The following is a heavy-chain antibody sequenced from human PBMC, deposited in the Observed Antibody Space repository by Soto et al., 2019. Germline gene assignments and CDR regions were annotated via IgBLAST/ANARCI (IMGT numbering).Heavy chain of an antibody. Sequence: QVQLVESGGGVVQPGRSLRLSCAASGFTFSSYAMHWVRQAPGKGLEWVAVISYDGDNKYYADSVKARFTISRDNSKNTLFVQMNSLRAEDTAVYYCARALGAGGLWSGIGGYWGQGTLVTVSS. CDR1: GFTFSSYA. J-gene: IGHJ4*02. D-gene: IGHD3-3*01. V-gene: IGHV3-30-3*01. CDR2: ISYDGDNK. CDR3: ARALGAGGLWSGIGGY.